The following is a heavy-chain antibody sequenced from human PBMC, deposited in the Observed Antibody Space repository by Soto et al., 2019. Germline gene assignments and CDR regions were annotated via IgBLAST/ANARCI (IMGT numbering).Heavy chain of an antibody. V-gene: IGHV1-8*01. CDR2: MNPNSGNT. CDR3: ASIIGAVDDTDGFDD. J-gene: IGHJ3*01. D-gene: IGHD3-3*02. CDR1: GYTFTSYD. Sequence: ASVKVSCKASGYTFTSYDINWVRRATGQGLEWMGWMNPNSGNTGYAQKFQGRVTMTRNTSISTAYMELSSLRSEDTAVCYCASIIGAVDDTDGFDDWGQGTMVTVSS.